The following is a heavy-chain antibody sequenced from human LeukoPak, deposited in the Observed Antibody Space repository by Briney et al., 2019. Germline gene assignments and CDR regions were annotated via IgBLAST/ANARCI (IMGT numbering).Heavy chain of an antibody. Sequence: SETLSLTCTVSGGSISSYYWSWIRQPPGKGLEWIGYIYYSGSTNYNPSLKSRVTISVDTSKNQFSLKLSSVTAADTAVYYCAGSPRDSSGYYVFDPWGQGTLVTVSS. D-gene: IGHD3-22*01. CDR1: GGSISSYY. CDR3: AGSPRDSSGYYVFDP. V-gene: IGHV4-59*08. CDR2: IYYSGST. J-gene: IGHJ5*02.